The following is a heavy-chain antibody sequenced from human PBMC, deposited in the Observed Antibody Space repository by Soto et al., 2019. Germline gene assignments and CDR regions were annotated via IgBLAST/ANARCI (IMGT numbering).Heavy chain of an antibody. CDR3: AKWSETLYSFDD. D-gene: IGHD3-3*01. CDR1: TASISHYY. CDR2: IYHSGAS. Sequence: PSETLSLTCSVSTASISHYYWNWIRQIPGKRVEWIGYIYHSGASLYNPSLKSRVSMSVDTSKNQFSLNLRAVSAADTAVYYCAKWSETLYSFDDWGQGIPVTVSS. V-gene: IGHV4-59*01. J-gene: IGHJ4*02.